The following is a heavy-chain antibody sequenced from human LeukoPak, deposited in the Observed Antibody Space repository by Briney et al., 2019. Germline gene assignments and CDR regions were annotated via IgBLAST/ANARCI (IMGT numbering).Heavy chain of an antibody. D-gene: IGHD4/OR15-4a*01. CDR3: TRSMYGEGRRIIDFDY. J-gene: IGHJ4*02. Sequence: GGSLRLSCAASGFTFSDHYIDWVRQAPGKGLEWVGRSRNKVNSYTTAYAASVIGIFTVSRDDLSATVYLQMNSLKTEDTAVYYCTRSMYGEGRRIIDFDYWGQGTLLTVSS. CDR1: GFTFSDHY. V-gene: IGHV3-72*01. CDR2: SRNKVNSYTT.